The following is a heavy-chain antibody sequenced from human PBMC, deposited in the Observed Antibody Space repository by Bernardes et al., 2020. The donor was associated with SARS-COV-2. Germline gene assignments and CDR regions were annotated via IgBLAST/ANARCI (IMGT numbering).Heavy chain of an antibody. V-gene: IGHV1-2*02. Sequence: ASVKVSCKASGYTFTGYYMHWVRQAPGQGLEWMGWINPNSGGTNYAQKFQGRVTMTRDTSISTAYMELSRLRSDDTAVYYCASKTHYYYYYGMDVWGQGTTVTVSS. CDR3: ASKTHYYYYYGMDV. CDR2: INPNSGGT. CDR1: GYTFTGYY. J-gene: IGHJ6*02.